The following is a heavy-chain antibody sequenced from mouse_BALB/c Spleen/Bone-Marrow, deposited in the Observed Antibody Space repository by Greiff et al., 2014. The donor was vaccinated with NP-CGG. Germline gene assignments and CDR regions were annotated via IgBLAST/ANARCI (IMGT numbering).Heavy chain of an antibody. CDR2: INPYNDDT. Sequence: VQLKQSGPELVKPGASVKMSCKASGYTFTSYIMHWVKQKPGQGLEWIGYINPYNDDTKYNEKFKGKATLTSDKSPSTAYMELSSLTSEDSAVYYCARSYGSPFDCWGQGTTLTVSS. V-gene: IGHV1-14*01. CDR3: ARSYGSPFDC. J-gene: IGHJ2*01. D-gene: IGHD1-1*01. CDR1: GYTFTSYI.